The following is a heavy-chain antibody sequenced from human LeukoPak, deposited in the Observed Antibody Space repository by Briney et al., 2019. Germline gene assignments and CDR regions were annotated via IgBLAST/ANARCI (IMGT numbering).Heavy chain of an antibody. CDR3: AKDPGGGFDY. J-gene: IGHJ4*02. D-gene: IGHD3-16*01. CDR1: GFTFDDYA. V-gene: IGHV3-9*01. Sequence: GGSLRLSCAASGFTFDDYAMHWVRQAPGKGLEWVSGISWNSGSIGYADSVKGRFTISRDNAKNSLYLQMNSLKAEDTALYYCAKDPGGGFDYWGQGTLVTVSS. CDR2: ISWNSGSI.